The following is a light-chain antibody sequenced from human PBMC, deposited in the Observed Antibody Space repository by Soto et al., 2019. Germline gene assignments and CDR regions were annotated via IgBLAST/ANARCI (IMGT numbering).Light chain of an antibody. CDR1: QSLTSSY. J-gene: IGKJ1*01. CDR3: QQYGSSPRT. V-gene: IGKV3-20*01. Sequence: EIVLTQSPGTLSLSPGETATLSCSASQSLTSSYLAWYQQRPGQAPSLLIYGVSSRATGIPDRFSGSGSGTDFTLTISRLEPEDFAVYYCQQYGSSPRTFGQGTKVDI. CDR2: GVS.